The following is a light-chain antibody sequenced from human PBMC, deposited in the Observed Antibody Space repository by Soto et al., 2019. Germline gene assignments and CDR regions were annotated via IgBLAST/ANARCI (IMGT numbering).Light chain of an antibody. CDR1: QSITNW. J-gene: IGKJ4*01. V-gene: IGKV1-5*03. Sequence: DIQLTQSPSTLSASVGDRVTITCRASQSITNWLAWYQQKPGKAPKVLIHMASSLKSGVPSRFSGSGSGTEFTLTITSLQPEDFATYFCQQADSFPLTFGGGTKV. CDR3: QQADSFPLT. CDR2: MAS.